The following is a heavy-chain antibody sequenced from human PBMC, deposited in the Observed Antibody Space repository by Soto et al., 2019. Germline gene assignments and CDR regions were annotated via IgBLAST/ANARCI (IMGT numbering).Heavy chain of an antibody. Sequence: ASVKVSCKASGGTFSSYAISWVRQAPGQGLEWMGGIIPIFGTANYAQKFQGRVTITADESTSTAYMELSSLRSEDTAVYYCARDRGNGNDYSNYFYYFDYWGQGTLVTVSS. CDR1: GGTFSSYA. CDR2: IIPIFGTA. D-gene: IGHD4-4*01. V-gene: IGHV1-69*13. J-gene: IGHJ4*02. CDR3: ARDRGNGNDYSNYFYYFDY.